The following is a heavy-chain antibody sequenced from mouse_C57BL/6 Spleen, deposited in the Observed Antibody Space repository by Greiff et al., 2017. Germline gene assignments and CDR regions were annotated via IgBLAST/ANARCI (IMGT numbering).Heavy chain of an antibody. CDR1: GFSLTSYG. J-gene: IGHJ4*01. V-gene: IGHV2-5*01. D-gene: IGHD2-3*01. Sequence: VQLQESGPGLVQPSQSLSITCTVSGFSLTSYGVHWVRQSPGKGLEWLGVIWSGGSTDYNAAFMSRLSITKDNSKSQVFFKMNSLQADDTAIYYGAKTVYDGYVDYYAMDYWGQGTSVTVSA. CDR2: IWSGGST. CDR3: AKTVYDGYVDYYAMDY.